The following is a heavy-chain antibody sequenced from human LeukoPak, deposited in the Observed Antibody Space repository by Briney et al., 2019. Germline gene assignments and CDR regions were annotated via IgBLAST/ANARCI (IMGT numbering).Heavy chain of an antibody. Sequence: SETLSLTCAVYGGSFSGYYWSWIRQPPGKGLEWIGEINHSGSTNYNPSLGGRVTILVDTSKNQFSLRLSSVTAADTAVYYCARGRKVVGEFWRPYYYHYMDVWGKGTTVTVSS. CDR3: ARGRKVVGEFWRPYYYHYMDV. CDR2: INHSGST. CDR1: GGSFSGYY. V-gene: IGHV4-34*01. D-gene: IGHD3-10*01. J-gene: IGHJ6*03.